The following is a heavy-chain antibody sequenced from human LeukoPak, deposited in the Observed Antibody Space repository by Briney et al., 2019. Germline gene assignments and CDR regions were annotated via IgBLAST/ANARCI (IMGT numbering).Heavy chain of an antibody. V-gene: IGHV3-30*18. Sequence: GGSLRLSCAASGFTFSSYGMHWVRQAPGKGLEWVAVISYDGSNKYYADSVKGRFTISRDNSKNTMYLQMNSLRAEDTAVYYCAKDTHRRGGSCYNWFDPWGQGTLVTVSS. CDR1: GFTFSSYG. J-gene: IGHJ5*02. CDR3: AKDTHRRGGSCYNWFDP. D-gene: IGHD2-15*01. CDR2: ISYDGSNK.